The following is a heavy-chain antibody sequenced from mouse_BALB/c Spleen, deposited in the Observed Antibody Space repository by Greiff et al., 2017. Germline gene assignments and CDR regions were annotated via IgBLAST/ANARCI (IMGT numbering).Heavy chain of an antibody. J-gene: IGHJ3*01. Sequence: EVQLQQSGAELVKPGASVKLSCTASGFNIKDTYMHWVKQRPEQGLEWIGRIDPANGNTKYDPKFQGKATITADTSSNTAYLQLSSLTSEDTAVYYCASYGSGGQAWFAYWGQGTLVTVSA. CDR3: ASYGSGGQAWFAY. D-gene: IGHD1-1*01. CDR2: IDPANGNT. CDR1: GFNIKDTY. V-gene: IGHV14-3*02.